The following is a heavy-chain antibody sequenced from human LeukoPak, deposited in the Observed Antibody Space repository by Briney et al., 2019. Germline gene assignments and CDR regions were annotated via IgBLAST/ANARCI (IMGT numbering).Heavy chain of an antibody. Sequence: PGGSLRLSCAAFGFTFNSYWMHWVRQAPGKGLVWVSRINSDGSSRTYADSVKGRFTISRDNAKNTLSLQMNSLRTEDTAVYYCAREVCIGGSCSVFDYWGQRTLVTVSS. CDR3: AREVCIGGSCSVFDY. D-gene: IGHD2-15*01. J-gene: IGHJ4*02. CDR1: GFTFNSYW. CDR2: INSDGSSR. V-gene: IGHV3-74*01.